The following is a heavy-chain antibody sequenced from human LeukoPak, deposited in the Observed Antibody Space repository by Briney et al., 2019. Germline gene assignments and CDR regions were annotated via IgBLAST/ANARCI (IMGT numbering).Heavy chain of an antibody. CDR1: GYTFTSYG. Sequence: ASVKVSCKASGYTFTSYGISWVRQAPGQGLEWMGCISAYNGNTNYAQKLQGRVTMTTDTSTSTAYMELRSLRSDDTAVYYCAVGMGYSYGYRYYYYYMDVWGKGTTVTVSS. V-gene: IGHV1-18*01. J-gene: IGHJ6*03. CDR3: AVGMGYSYGYRYYYYYMDV. D-gene: IGHD5-18*01. CDR2: ISAYNGNT.